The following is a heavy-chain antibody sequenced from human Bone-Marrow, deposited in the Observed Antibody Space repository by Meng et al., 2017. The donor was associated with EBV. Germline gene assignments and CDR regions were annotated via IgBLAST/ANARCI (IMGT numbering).Heavy chain of an antibody. CDR1: GYSFTRYA. J-gene: IGHJ4*02. CDR3: ARLDYFDY. V-gene: IGHV1-3*01. Sequence: QLVQLRLEVKNPGSEVTVTCKPSGYSFTRYAMHWVRQVPGHRLEWMGWINPGNGNTKYAQVFTCRVTITRDTSASTAYMAPGSLRAEDTAVYYCARLDYFDYWGQGTLVTVSS. CDR2: INPGNGNT.